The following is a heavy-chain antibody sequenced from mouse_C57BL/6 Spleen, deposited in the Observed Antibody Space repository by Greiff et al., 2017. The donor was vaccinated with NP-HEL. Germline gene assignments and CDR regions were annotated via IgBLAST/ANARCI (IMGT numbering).Heavy chain of an antibody. CDR2: ISNLAYSI. CDR3: ARRVYYGSSYWYFDV. V-gene: IGHV5-15*01. D-gene: IGHD1-1*01. Sequence: EVQLVESGGGLVQPGGSLKLSCAASGFTFSDYGMAWVRQAPRKGPEWVAFISNLAYSIYYADTVTGRFTISRENAKNTLYLEMSSLRSEDTAMYYCARRVYYGSSYWYFDVWGTGTTVTVSS. J-gene: IGHJ1*03. CDR1: GFTFSDYG.